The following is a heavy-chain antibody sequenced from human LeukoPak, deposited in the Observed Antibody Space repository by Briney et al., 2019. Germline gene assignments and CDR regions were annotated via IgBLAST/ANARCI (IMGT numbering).Heavy chain of an antibody. V-gene: IGHV3-23*01. Sequence: GGSLRLSCAASGFTFSRYVMSWVRQAPGKGLEWVSAIISSGGNTYYADSVKGRFTISRDNSKNTLYLQMNSLRAEDTAVYFCARDYCDTSGYPPEPFDNWGQGTLVTVSS. CDR1: GFTFSRYV. CDR2: IISSGGNT. D-gene: IGHD3-22*01. J-gene: IGHJ4*02. CDR3: ARDYCDTSGYPPEPFDN.